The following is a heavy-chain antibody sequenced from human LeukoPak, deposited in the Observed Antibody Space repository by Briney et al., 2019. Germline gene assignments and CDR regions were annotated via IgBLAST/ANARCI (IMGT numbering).Heavy chain of an antibody. Sequence: GASVKVSCKASGYTFTSYGISWGRQAPGQGLEWMGWISAYNGNTNYAQKLQGRVTMTTDTSTSTAYMELRSLRSDDTAVYYCARDRPLDFYCSGGSCYSDYYYYYGMDVWGQGTTVTVSS. CDR1: GYTFTSYG. D-gene: IGHD2-15*01. J-gene: IGHJ6*02. CDR3: ARDRPLDFYCSGGSCYSDYYYYYGMDV. CDR2: ISAYNGNT. V-gene: IGHV1-18*01.